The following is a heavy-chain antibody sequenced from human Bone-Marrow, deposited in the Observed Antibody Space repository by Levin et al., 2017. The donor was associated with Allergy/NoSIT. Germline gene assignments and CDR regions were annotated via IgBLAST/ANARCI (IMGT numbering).Heavy chain of an antibody. CDR1: GFTFSNSA. CDR3: AKEDGFSYGNNFEY. Sequence: GESLKISCEASGFTFSNSAMSWVRQAPGKGLEWVSGISGSGRSAKNADSLRGRFTISRDNSKNTVYLQMSSLRADDPALYYCAKEDGFSYGNNFEYWGQGTLVTVS. CDR2: ISGSGRSA. V-gene: IGHV3-23*01. D-gene: IGHD5-18*01. J-gene: IGHJ4*02.